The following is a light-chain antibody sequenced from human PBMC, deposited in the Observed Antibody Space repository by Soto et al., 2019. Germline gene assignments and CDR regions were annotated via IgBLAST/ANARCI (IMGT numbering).Light chain of an antibody. Sequence: QSALTQPPSVSGAPGQRVTISCTGSSSNIGAGHDVHWYQQLPGTAPKLLIYGNSNRPSGVPDRFSGSKSGTSASLAITGLQAEDEADYYCQSYDSSLSGFYVFGTGTKVTV. CDR2: GNS. J-gene: IGLJ1*01. CDR1: SSNIGAGHD. CDR3: QSYDSSLSGFYV. V-gene: IGLV1-40*01.